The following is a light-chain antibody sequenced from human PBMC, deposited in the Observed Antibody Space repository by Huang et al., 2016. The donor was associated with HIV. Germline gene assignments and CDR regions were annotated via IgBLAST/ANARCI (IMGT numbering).Light chain of an antibody. Sequence: IQLTQSPSSLSASVGDRVTITCRASQGISSYLAWYQQKPGKAPKLLIYAASTLQSGVPSRFSGSGSGTDFTRTISSLQPEDFATYHCQQLNSYPLTFGGGTKVEIK. V-gene: IGKV1-9*01. CDR3: QQLNSYPLT. J-gene: IGKJ4*01. CDR1: QGISSY. CDR2: AAS.